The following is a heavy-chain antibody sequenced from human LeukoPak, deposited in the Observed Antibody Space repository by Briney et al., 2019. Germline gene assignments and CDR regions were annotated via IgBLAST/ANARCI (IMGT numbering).Heavy chain of an antibody. D-gene: IGHD3-10*01. CDR1: GFTFSSYD. CDR3: AKDDGIGSGSNFDH. J-gene: IGHJ4*01. CDR2: ITAPGDT. V-gene: IGHV3-13*01. Sequence: GGSLRLSCAASGFTFSSYDMHWVRQVIGKRPEWVSAITAPGDTYYAGSVKGRFTISRDNAKNSLYLQMNSLRPEDTALYYCAKDDGIGSGSNFDHWGQEPWSPSPQ.